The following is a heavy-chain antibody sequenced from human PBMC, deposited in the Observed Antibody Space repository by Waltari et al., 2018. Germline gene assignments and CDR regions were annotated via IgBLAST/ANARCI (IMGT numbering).Heavy chain of an antibody. CDR1: GYTFTGYY. J-gene: IGHJ4*02. CDR2: INPNSGGT. Sequence: QVQLVQSGAEVKKPGASVKVSCKASGYTFTGYYMHWVRQAPGQGLEWMGRINPNSGGTNYAQKFQGRVTMTRDTSISTAYMELSRLRSDDTAVYYCARDPSRSPSLGIFDYWGQGTLVTVSS. CDR3: ARDPSRSPSLGIFDY. V-gene: IGHV1-2*06. D-gene: IGHD3-16*01.